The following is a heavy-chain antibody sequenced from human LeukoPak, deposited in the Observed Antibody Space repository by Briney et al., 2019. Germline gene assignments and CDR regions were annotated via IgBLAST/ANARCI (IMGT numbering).Heavy chain of an antibody. CDR1: GGSFSGYY. CDR3: ARGLTGGAMVRGVITASTFDY. V-gene: IGHV4-34*01. D-gene: IGHD3-10*01. J-gene: IGHJ4*02. CDR2: INHSGST. Sequence: SETLSLTCAVYGGSFSGYYWSWIRQPPGKGLEWIGEINHSGSTNYNPSLKSRVTISVDTSKNQFSLKLSSVTAADTAVYYCARGLTGGAMVRGVITASTFDYWGQGTLVTVSS.